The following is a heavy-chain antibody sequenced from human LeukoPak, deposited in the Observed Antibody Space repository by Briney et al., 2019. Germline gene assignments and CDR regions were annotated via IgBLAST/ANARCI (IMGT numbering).Heavy chain of an antibody. Sequence: SVKVSCKASGGTFSSYAISWVRQAPGQGLEWMGGIIPIFGTANYAQKFQGRVTITADKSTSTAYMEPSSLRSEDTAVYYCASPRFGSYSGSYFPHFDYWGQGTLVTVSS. J-gene: IGHJ4*02. CDR1: GGTFSSYA. CDR2: IIPIFGTA. D-gene: IGHD1-26*01. CDR3: ASPRFGSYSGSYFPHFDY. V-gene: IGHV1-69*06.